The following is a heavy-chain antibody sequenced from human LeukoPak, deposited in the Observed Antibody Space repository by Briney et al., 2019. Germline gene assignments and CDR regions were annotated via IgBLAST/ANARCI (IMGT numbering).Heavy chain of an antibody. CDR1: GGSISSGGYY. J-gene: IGHJ6*03. D-gene: IGHD3-16*01. CDR3: AREEATLIGSYYMDV. CDR2: IYYSGST. Sequence: PSETLSLTCTVSGGSISSGGYYWSWIRQHPGKGLEWIGYIYYSGSTYYNPSLKSRVTISVDTSKNQFSLKLSSVTAADTAVYYCAREEATLIGSYYMDVWGKGTTVTVSS. V-gene: IGHV4-30-4*08.